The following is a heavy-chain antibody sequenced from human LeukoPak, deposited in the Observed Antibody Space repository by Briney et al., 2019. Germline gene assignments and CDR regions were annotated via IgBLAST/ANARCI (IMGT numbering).Heavy chain of an antibody. Sequence: PGGSLRLSCAASGFTFSNYCMNWVRQAPGKGLEWVSFTDTSGSYIYYGDSVKGRFTISRDNAKNTLYLEMNSLRAEDTAVYYCTKGGLNDYSNYWGQGTLVTVSS. J-gene: IGHJ4*02. V-gene: IGHV3-21*01. CDR2: TDTSGSYI. D-gene: IGHD4-11*01. CDR3: TKGGLNDYSNY. CDR1: GFTFSNYC.